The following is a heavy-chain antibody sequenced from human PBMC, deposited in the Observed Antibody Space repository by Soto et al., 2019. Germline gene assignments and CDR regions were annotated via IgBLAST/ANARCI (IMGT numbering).Heavy chain of an antibody. CDR3: AHYYYDSSGVDY. CDR1: GFSLSTSGVG. J-gene: IGHJ4*02. D-gene: IGHD3-22*01. CDR2: IYWDDDK. V-gene: IGHV2-5*02. Sequence: QITLKESGPTLVKPTQTLTLTCTFSGFSLSTSGVGVGWIRQPPGKALEWLALIYWDDDKRYSPSLKSRLTITKDTSKNQVVLTMTSMDPVDTATYYCAHYYYDSSGVDYWGQGTLVTVSS.